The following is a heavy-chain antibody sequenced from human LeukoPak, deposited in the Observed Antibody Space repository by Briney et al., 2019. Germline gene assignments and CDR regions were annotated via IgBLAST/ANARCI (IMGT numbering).Heavy chain of an antibody. D-gene: IGHD3-3*01. CDR1: GYTFTGYY. J-gene: IGHJ4*02. V-gene: IGHV1-2*02. CDR3: AVNYDFWSGYYTDLDY. CDR2: INPNSGGT. Sequence: VASVKVSCKASGYTFTGYYMHWVRQAPGQGLEWMGWINPNSGGTNYAQKFQGRVTITRDTSISTAYMELSRLRSDDTAVYYCAVNYDFWSGYYTDLDYWGQGTLVTVSS.